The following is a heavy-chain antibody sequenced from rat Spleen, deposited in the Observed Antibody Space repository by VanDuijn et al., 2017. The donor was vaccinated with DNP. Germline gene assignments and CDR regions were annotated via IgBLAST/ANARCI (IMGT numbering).Heavy chain of an antibody. CDR3: ARTTETIVSSYYFDY. J-gene: IGHJ2*01. V-gene: IGHV2-43*01. CDR2: IGTGGTT. CDR1: GFSLTSHH. Sequence: QVQLKESGPGLVQPSQTLSLACTVSGFSLTSHHVHWVRQPSGKGLEWMGIIGTGGTTEYNPILKSRLSISRDTSKSQVFLRMNSLQSEDTAMYFCARTTETIVSSYYFDYWGQGVMVTVSS. D-gene: IGHD1-11*01.